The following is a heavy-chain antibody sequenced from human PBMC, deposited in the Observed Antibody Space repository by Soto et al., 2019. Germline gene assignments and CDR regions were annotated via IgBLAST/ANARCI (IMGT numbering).Heavy chain of an antibody. Sequence: SETLSLTCTVSGASVSTGVYYWTWIRQHPGRGLEWIGYIDNSGSTYYNPSLTGRVDISVDTSKNQFSLKLQSLTAADTAFYYWAGAVRGFDVRRYRTSYFDQWGQGLLVTVS. CDR2: IDNSGST. D-gene: IGHD3-10*02. CDR1: GASVSTGVYY. V-gene: IGHV4-31*03. J-gene: IGHJ4*02. CDR3: AGAVRGFDVRRYRTSYFDQ.